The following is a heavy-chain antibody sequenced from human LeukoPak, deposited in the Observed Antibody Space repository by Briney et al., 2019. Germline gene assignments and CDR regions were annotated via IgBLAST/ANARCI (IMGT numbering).Heavy chain of an antibody. Sequence: PSETLSLTCTVSGGSISNSNNNWWNWVRQSPEKGLEWIGEIHHTGPTNYNPSLKSRVTISRDNSKNQFSLKLTSVAAADTAVYYCARVGYTYPYYFDYWGQGALVTVSS. J-gene: IGHJ4*02. CDR1: GGSISNSNNNW. D-gene: IGHD5-18*01. CDR3: ARVGYTYPYYFDY. CDR2: IHHTGPT. V-gene: IGHV4-4*02.